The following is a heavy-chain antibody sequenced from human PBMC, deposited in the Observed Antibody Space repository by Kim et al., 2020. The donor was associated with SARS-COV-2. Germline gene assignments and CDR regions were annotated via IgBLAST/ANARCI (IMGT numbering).Heavy chain of an antibody. Sequence: SETLSLTCAVYGGSFSGYYWSWIRQPPGKGLEWIGEINHSGSTNYNPSLKSRVTISVDTSKNQFSLKLSSVTAADTAVYYCARAFGDSSSSGPPGRRFGYWGQGTLVTVSS. D-gene: IGHD6-6*01. J-gene: IGHJ4*02. CDR3: ARAFGDSSSSGPPGRRFGY. CDR2: INHSGST. V-gene: IGHV4-34*01. CDR1: GGSFSGYY.